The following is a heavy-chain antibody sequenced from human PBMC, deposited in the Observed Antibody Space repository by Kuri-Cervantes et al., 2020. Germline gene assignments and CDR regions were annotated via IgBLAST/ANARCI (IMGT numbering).Heavy chain of an antibody. CDR3: ASGSWLEVECIYYYYGMDV. CDR1: GYTFTSYD. D-gene: IGHD6-19*01. V-gene: IGHV1-8*01. Sequence: ASVKVSCKASGYTFTSYDINWVRQDTGQGLEWMGWMNPNSGNTGYAQKFQGRITMTRNTSISTAYMELSSLRSEDTAVYYCASGSWLEVECIYYYYGMDVWGQGTTVTVSS. CDR2: MNPNSGNT. J-gene: IGHJ6*02.